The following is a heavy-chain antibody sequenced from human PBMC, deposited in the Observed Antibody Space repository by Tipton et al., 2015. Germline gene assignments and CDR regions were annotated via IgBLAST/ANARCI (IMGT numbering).Heavy chain of an antibody. CDR1: GGSVTIGAFY. J-gene: IGHJ3*02. V-gene: IGHV4-61*08. CDR2: ISFRGST. CDR3: ARPTSGAFDI. D-gene: IGHD2-2*01. Sequence: TLSLTCTVSGGSVTIGAFYWSWIRRPPGKGLEWIGHISFRGSTKYNPPLKSRVTISVDTSKNQFSLKVTSMTAADTAVYYCARPTSGAFDIWGQGTMVTVSS.